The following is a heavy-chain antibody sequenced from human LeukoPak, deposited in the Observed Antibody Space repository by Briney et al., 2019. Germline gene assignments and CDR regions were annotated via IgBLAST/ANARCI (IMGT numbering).Heavy chain of an antibody. CDR3: ARDLNYYDTSGYLLL. Sequence: ASVKVSCKASGGTFSNYAINWVRQAPGQGLEWMGRIIPTFGTANYAQKFQGRVTITTDESTSTAYMELSSLIYEDTAMYYCARDLNYYDTSGYLLLWGQGTLVTVSS. CDR1: GGTFSNYA. V-gene: IGHV1-69*05. J-gene: IGHJ4*02. D-gene: IGHD3-22*01. CDR2: IIPTFGTA.